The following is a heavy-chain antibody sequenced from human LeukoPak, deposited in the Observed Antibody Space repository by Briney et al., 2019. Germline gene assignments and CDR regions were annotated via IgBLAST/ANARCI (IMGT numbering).Heavy chain of an antibody. CDR2: IKQDGSEK. V-gene: IGHV3-7*01. Sequence: GGSLRLSCAASGFTFSSYWMSWVRQAPGKGLEWVANIKQDGSEKYYVDSVQGRFTISRDNAENSLFLQMTSLRVEDTAVYYCVARGGWARFDYWGQGALVTVSA. D-gene: IGHD6-19*01. J-gene: IGHJ4*02. CDR1: GFTFSSYW. CDR3: VARGGWARFDY.